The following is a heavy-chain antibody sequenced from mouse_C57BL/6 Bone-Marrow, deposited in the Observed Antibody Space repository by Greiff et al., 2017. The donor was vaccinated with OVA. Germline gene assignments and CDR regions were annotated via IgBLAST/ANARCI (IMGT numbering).Heavy chain of an antibody. CDR3: ARWGDYDPCFDC. CDR1: GFNIKDYY. Sequence: EVQLVESGAELVKPGASVKLSCTASGFNIKDYYMHWVKQRTEQGLEWIGRIDPEDGETKYAPKLQGKATITADTSSNTAYLQRSSLTSEDTAVYYCARWGDYDPCFDCWGQGTTLTVSS. V-gene: IGHV14-2*01. J-gene: IGHJ2*01. D-gene: IGHD2-4*01. CDR2: IDPEDGET.